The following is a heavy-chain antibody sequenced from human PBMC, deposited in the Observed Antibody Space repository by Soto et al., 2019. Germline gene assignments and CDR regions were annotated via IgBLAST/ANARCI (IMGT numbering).Heavy chain of an antibody. V-gene: IGHV5-51*01. Sequence: GESLKISCKCSGYSFTSYWIGLVRQMPGKGLEWMGIIYPGDSDTRYSPSFQGQVTISADKSISTAYLQWSSLKASDTAMHYCARLNWNYGLNWFDPWGQGTLVTVSS. CDR2: IYPGDSDT. J-gene: IGHJ5*02. CDR1: GYSFTSYW. D-gene: IGHD1-7*01. CDR3: ARLNWNYGLNWFDP.